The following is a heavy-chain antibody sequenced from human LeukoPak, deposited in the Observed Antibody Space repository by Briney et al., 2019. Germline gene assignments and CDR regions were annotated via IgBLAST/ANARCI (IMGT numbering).Heavy chain of an antibody. J-gene: IGHJ6*02. CDR1: GFTVSSNY. CDR2: IYSGGST. D-gene: IGHD2-21*02. V-gene: IGHV3-53*01. CDR3: ARGVVVTAPFYGMDV. Sequence: GGSLRLSCAASGFTVSSNYMSWVRQAPGKGPEWVSVIYSGGSTYYADSVKGRFTISRDNSKNTLYLQMNSLRAEDTVVYYCARGVVVTAPFYGMDVWGQGTTVTVSS.